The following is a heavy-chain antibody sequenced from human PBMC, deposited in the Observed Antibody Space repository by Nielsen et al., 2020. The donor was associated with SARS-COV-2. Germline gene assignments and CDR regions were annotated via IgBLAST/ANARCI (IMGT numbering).Heavy chain of an antibody. D-gene: IGHD3-10*01. J-gene: IGHJ6*02. CDR2: ISWNSGSI. Sequence: SLKISCAASGFTFDDYAMHWVRQAPGKGLEWVSGISWNSGSIGYADSVKGRFTISRDNAKNSLYLQMNSLRAEDTALYYCARDYTMVRGVTIYYYGMDVWGQGTTVTVSS. CDR3: ARDYTMVRGVTIYYYGMDV. V-gene: IGHV3-9*01. CDR1: GFTFDDYA.